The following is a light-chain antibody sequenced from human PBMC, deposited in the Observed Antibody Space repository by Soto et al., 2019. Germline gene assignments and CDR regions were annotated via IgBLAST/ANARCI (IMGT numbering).Light chain of an antibody. J-gene: IGKJ2*01. Sequence: EIVLTQSPGTLSLSPGERATLSCRASQSVSSSYLAWYQQKPGQAPRLLIYGASSRATGIPDRFSGSGSGTEFTLTISRLEPEDFAVYYCQQSGSSAYTFGQGTKLEIK. CDR1: QSVSSSY. CDR2: GAS. CDR3: QQSGSSAYT. V-gene: IGKV3-20*01.